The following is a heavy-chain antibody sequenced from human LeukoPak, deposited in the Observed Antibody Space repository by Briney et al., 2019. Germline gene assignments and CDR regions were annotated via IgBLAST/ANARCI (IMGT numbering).Heavy chain of an antibody. D-gene: IGHD2-15*01. V-gene: IGHV3-48*03. CDR3: ARDSGYCEDNSCHHFDY. CDR1: GFTFSIYE. CDR2: ISESASTI. J-gene: IGHJ4*02. Sequence: PGGSLRLSCAASGFTFSIYEMNWVRQAPGKGLEWVAYISESASTIYYADSVKGRFTISRDNAKNSLYLQLNSLRAEDTAVYYCARDSGYCEDNSCHHFDYWGQGTLVTVSS.